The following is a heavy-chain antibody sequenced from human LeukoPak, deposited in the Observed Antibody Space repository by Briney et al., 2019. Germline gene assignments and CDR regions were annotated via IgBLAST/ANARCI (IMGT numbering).Heavy chain of an antibody. J-gene: IGHJ4*02. CDR2: IYYSGST. CDR3: ARQDGSPQDPFDY. Sequence: SETLSLTCTVSGGSISSYYWSWIRQPPGKGLEWIGYIYYSGSTNYNPSLKSRVTISVDTSKNQFSLKLSSVTAADTAVYYCARQDGSPQDPFDYWGQGTLVTVSS. CDR1: GGSISSYY. V-gene: IGHV4-59*08. D-gene: IGHD2-15*01.